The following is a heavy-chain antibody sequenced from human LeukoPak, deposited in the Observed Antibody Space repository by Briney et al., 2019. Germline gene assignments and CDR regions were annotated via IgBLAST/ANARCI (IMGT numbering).Heavy chain of an antibody. D-gene: IGHD6-13*01. V-gene: IGHV3-21*01. CDR3: ARDGRQHTYYYGMDV. CDR2: ISSSSSYI. J-gene: IGHJ6*02. Sequence: GGSLRLSCAASGFTFSSYSMNWVRQAPGKGLEWVSSISSSSSYIYYADSVKGRFTISRDNAKNSLYLQMNSLRAEDTAVYYCARDGRQHTYYYGMDVWGQGTTVTVSS. CDR1: GFTFSSYS.